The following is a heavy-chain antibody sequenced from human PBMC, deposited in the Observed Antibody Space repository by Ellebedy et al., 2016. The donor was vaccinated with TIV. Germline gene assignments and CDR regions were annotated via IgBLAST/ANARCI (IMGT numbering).Heavy chain of an antibody. D-gene: IGHD4-23*01. CDR1: GYTFTGTDYY. J-gene: IGHJ3*02. V-gene: IGHV1-2*02. CDR2: INPHRGDT. Sequence: ASVKVSXXASGYTFTGTDYYIHWVRHAPGQGLEWMGWINPHRGDTNYAQKFQGRVTVTRDTSISTAYMELGRLRFDDTAIFYCAQGFRWFSYAFDIWGQGTMITVSS. CDR3: AQGFRWFSYAFDI.